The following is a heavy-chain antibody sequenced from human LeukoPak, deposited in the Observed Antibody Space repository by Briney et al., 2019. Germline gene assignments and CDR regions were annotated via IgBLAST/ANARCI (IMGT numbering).Heavy chain of an antibody. V-gene: IGHV3-20*04. CDR3: ASLYYASSVVMDV. CDR2: INWNGGST. D-gene: IGHD3-22*01. CDR1: GFTLDDYG. J-gene: IGHJ6*03. Sequence: GGSLRLSCAASGFTLDDYGMRWVRPAAGRGREWVSGINWNGGSTGYADSVKGRFTISRDNAKNSLYLQMNSLRAEDTALYYCASLYYASSVVMDVWGKGTTVTVSS.